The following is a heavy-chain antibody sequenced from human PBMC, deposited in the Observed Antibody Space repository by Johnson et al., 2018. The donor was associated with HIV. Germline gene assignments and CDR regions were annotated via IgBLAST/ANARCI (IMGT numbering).Heavy chain of an antibody. D-gene: IGHD3-10*01. J-gene: IGHJ3*02. Sequence: QVQLVESGGGVVQPGRSLRLSCAASGFTFSSYAMHWVRQAPGKGLEWVAVISYDGSNKYYADSVKGRFTISRDNSKNTLYLQMNSLRGEDTAVYYWARGEDSIGPGAFDIWGQGTMVTVSS. V-gene: IGHV3-30*14. CDR3: ARGEDSIGPGAFDI. CDR2: ISYDGSNK. CDR1: GFTFSSYA.